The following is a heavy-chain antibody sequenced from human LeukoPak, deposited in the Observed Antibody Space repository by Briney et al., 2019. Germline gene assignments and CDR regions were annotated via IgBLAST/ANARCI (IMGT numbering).Heavy chain of an antibody. D-gene: IGHD3-10*01. CDR1: GGSFSGYY. CDR2: INHSGST. J-gene: IGHJ4*02. CDR3: ARDWITVRGVYYFDY. Sequence: PSETLSLTCAVYGGSFSGYYWSWIRQPPGKGLEWIGEINHSGSTNYNPSLKSRVTISVDTSKNQFSLKLSSVTAADTAVYYCARDWITVRGVYYFDYWGQGTLVTVSS. V-gene: IGHV4-34*01.